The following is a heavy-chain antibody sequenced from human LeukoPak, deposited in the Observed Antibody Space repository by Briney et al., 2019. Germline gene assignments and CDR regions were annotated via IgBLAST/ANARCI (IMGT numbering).Heavy chain of an antibody. CDR1: GFTFSSYA. D-gene: IGHD3-9*01. V-gene: IGHV3-23*01. CDR3: AKALAAAGVLRYFDWPYYFDY. J-gene: IGHJ4*02. CDR2: INGSGGRT. Sequence: GGSLRLSCAASGFTFSSYAMSWVRQAPGKGLEWVSSINGSGGRTYYADSVKGRFTISRDNSKNTLYLQMNSLRAEDTAVYYRAKALAAAGVLRYFDWPYYFDYWGQGTLVTVSS.